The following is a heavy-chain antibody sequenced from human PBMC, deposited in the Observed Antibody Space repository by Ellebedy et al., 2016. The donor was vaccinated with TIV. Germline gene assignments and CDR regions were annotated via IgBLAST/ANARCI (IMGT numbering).Heavy chain of an antibody. Sequence: GESLKISCAASRFTFSYYALHWVRQAPGKGLEWVANTKEDGSEKYYVDSVRGRFTISRDNAKSTLYLQMNSLRAEDTAVYYCARDPYNWNGPFDYWGQGTLVTVSS. CDR3: ARDPYNWNGPFDY. V-gene: IGHV3-7*01. D-gene: IGHD1-20*01. CDR2: TKEDGSEK. CDR1: RFTFSYYA. J-gene: IGHJ4*02.